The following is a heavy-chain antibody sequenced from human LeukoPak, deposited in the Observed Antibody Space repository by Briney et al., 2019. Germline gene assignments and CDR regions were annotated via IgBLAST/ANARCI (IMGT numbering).Heavy chain of an antibody. CDR2: ISYDGNTK. CDR3: ARDARYYDILTGYYSEVGYFDY. Sequence: GGSLRLSCAASGFIFNNYVMHWVRQAPGKGLEWVAVISYDGNTKNDADSVKGRFTISRDNAKNSLYLQMNSLRAEDTAVYYCARDARYYDILTGYYSEVGYFDYWGQGTLVTVSP. CDR1: GFIFNNYV. J-gene: IGHJ4*02. D-gene: IGHD3-9*01. V-gene: IGHV3-30*04.